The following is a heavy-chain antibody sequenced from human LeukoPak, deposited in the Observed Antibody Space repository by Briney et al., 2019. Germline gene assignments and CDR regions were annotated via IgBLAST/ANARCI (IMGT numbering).Heavy chain of an antibody. CDR2: INPTSGGT. CDR1: GYTFTGYY. J-gene: IGHJ4*02. V-gene: IGHV1-2*06. CDR3: ARGGSAWDNPFDY. D-gene: IGHD6-19*01. Sequence: ASVKVSCKASGYTFTGYYIHWVRQAPAQGLEWMGRINPTSGGTKYAQEFQGRVTMTRDTSISTAYMELSRLRADDTAVCYCARGGSAWDNPFDYWGQGTLVTVSS.